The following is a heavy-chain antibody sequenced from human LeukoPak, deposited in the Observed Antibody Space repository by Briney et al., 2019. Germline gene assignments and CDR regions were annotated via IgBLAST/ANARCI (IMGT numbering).Heavy chain of an antibody. CDR3: ARRYCSSTSCLLDY. V-gene: IGHV3-48*03. CDR2: ISSTSGSTI. D-gene: IGHD2-2*01. CDR1: GFTFSSYA. Sequence: PGGSLRLSCVVSGFTFSSYAMHWVRQAPGKGLEWVSYISSTSGSTIYYADSVKGRFTISRDNAKNSVYLQMNSLRAEDTAVYYCARRYCSSTSCLLDYWGQGTLVTVSS. J-gene: IGHJ4*02.